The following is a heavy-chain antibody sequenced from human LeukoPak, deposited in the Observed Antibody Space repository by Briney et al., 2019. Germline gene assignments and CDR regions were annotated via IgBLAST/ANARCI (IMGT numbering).Heavy chain of an antibody. CDR1: RFTFSSYS. V-gene: IGHV3-48*04. Sequence: GGSLRLSCAASRFTFSSYSMNWARQAPGKGLEWVSYISSSSTIYYADSVKGRFTISRDNAKNSLYLQMNSLRAEDTAVYYCARDLQDVRGDYWGQGTLVTVSS. J-gene: IGHJ4*02. CDR3: ARDLQDVRGDY. CDR2: ISSSSTI. D-gene: IGHD3-10*02.